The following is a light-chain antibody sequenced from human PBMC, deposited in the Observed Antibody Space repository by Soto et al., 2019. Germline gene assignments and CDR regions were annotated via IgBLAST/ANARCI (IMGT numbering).Light chain of an antibody. CDR1: QSVAANY. J-gene: IGKJ3*01. V-gene: IGKV3-20*01. CDR3: HQYGTAPLT. CDR2: GAS. Sequence: EVVLTQSPGTLSLSPGERATLSCMASQSVAANYLAWYQQKRGQAPRLLIYGASSRATCIPDRFSGSGSGTDFTLTISRLEPEDFSVYYCHQYGTAPLTFGPGTKVDIK.